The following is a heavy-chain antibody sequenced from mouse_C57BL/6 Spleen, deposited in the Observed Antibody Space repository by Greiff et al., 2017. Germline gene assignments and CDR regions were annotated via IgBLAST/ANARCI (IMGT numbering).Heavy chain of an antibody. CDR1: GYTFTDYE. J-gene: IGHJ2*01. Sequence: VQLKESGAELVRPGASVTLSCKASGYTFTDYEMHWVKQTPVHGLEWIGAIDPETGGTAYNQKFKGKAILTADKSSSTAYMELRSLTSEDSAVYYCARSGWDDVDYWGQGTTLTVSS. D-gene: IGHD3-1*01. V-gene: IGHV1-15*01. CDR2: IDPETGGT. CDR3: ARSGWDDVDY.